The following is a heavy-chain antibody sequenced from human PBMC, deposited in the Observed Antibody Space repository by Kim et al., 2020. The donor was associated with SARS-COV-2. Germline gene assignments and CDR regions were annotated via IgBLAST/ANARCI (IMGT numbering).Heavy chain of an antibody. Sequence: KGLEWVAVISYDGSNKYYADSVKGRFTISRDNSKNTLYLQMNSLRAEDTAVYYCAKDQGNDYGDYGPSYWGQGTLVTVSS. V-gene: IGHV3-30*18. CDR3: AKDQGNDYGDYGPSY. CDR2: ISYDGSNK. D-gene: IGHD4-17*01. J-gene: IGHJ4*02.